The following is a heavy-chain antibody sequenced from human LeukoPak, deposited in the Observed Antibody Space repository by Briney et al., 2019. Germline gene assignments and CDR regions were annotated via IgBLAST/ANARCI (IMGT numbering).Heavy chain of an antibody. V-gene: IGHV4-30-2*02. CDR3: ARIPRWRAYYYYGMDV. J-gene: IGHJ6*02. D-gene: IGHD2/OR15-2a*01. Sequence: SETLSLTCAVSGGSISSGGYSWSWIRQPPGKGLEWIGYIYHSGSTYYNPSLKSRVTISVDTSKNQFSLKLSSVTAADTAVYYCARIPRWRAYYYYGMDVWGQGTTVTVSS. CDR2: IYHSGST. CDR1: GGSISSGGYS.